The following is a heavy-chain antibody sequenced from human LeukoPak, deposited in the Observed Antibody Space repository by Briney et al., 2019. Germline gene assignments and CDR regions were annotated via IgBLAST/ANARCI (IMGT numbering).Heavy chain of an antibody. D-gene: IGHD6-6*01. J-gene: IGHJ4*02. CDR2: ISSSSSYI. Sequence: GGSLRLSCAASGFTFSSYSMNWVRQAPGKGLEWVSSISSSSSYIYYADSVKGRFTISRDNAKNSLYLQMNSLRAEDTAVYYCARDRARAGQTPGYWGQGTLVTVSS. CDR1: GFTFSSYS. V-gene: IGHV3-21*01. CDR3: ARDRARAGQTPGY.